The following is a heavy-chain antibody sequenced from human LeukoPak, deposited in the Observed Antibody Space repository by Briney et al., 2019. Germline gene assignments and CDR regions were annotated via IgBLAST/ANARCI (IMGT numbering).Heavy chain of an antibody. V-gene: IGHV3-30-3*01. CDR2: ISYDGSNK. CDR3: ARAYSSSSAFDY. D-gene: IGHD6-6*01. CDR1: GFTFSSYA. Sequence: GGSLRLSCAASGFTFSSYAMHWVRQAPGKGLEWVAVISYDGSNKYYADSVKGRFTIPRDNSKNTLYLQMNSLRAEDTAVYYCARAYSSSSAFDYWGQGTLVTVSS. J-gene: IGHJ4*02.